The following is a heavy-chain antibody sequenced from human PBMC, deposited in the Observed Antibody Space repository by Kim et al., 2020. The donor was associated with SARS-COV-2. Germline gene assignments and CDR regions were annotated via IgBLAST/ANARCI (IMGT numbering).Heavy chain of an antibody. CDR3: ARMDFWSGYPRYFDY. D-gene: IGHD3-3*01. V-gene: IGHV1-18*01. Sequence: QNLQGRATKTTDTSTSTAYMELRSLRSDDTAVYYCARMDFWSGYPRYFDYWGQGTLVTVSS. J-gene: IGHJ4*02.